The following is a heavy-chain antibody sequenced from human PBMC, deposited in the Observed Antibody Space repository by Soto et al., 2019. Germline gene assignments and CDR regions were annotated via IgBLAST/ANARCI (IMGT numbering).Heavy chain of an antibody. D-gene: IGHD4-17*01. J-gene: IGHJ4*02. V-gene: IGHV3-9*01. CDR2: ISWNSDSI. Sequence: GGSLRLSCAASGFTFDDYAMHWVRQAPGKGLEWVSGISWNSDSIGYADSVKGRFTISRDNAKNSLYLQMNSLRAEDAALYYCATRYGDYFDYWGQGTLVTVSS. CDR1: GFTFDDYA. CDR3: ATRYGDYFDY.